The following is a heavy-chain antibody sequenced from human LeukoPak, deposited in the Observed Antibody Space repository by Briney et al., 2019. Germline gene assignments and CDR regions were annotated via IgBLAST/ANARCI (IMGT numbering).Heavy chain of an antibody. CDR3: ARGGYYYDSSGYYY. CDR1: GGTFSSYA. V-gene: IGHV1-69*13. Sequence: ASVKVSCKVSGGTFSSYAISWVRQAPGQGLEWMGGIIPIFGTANYAQKFQGRVTITADESTSTAYMGLSSLRSEDTAVYYCARGGYYYDSSGYYYWGQGTLVTVSS. D-gene: IGHD3-22*01. J-gene: IGHJ4*02. CDR2: IIPIFGTA.